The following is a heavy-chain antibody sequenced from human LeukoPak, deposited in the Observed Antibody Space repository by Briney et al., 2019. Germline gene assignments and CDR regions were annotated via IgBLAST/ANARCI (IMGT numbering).Heavy chain of an antibody. CDR1: GFTFSNAW. J-gene: IGHJ6*03. Sequence: GGSLRLSCAASGFTFSNAWMSWVRQAPGKGLEWVSDIRGSGGSTYSAASVKGRFTIFRDNSKNTLYLQMNSLRADDTALYYCARDYLPGRDDYYYMDVWGKGTTVTVSS. V-gene: IGHV3-23*01. CDR2: IRGSGGST. D-gene: IGHD3-16*02. CDR3: ARDYLPGRDDYYYMDV.